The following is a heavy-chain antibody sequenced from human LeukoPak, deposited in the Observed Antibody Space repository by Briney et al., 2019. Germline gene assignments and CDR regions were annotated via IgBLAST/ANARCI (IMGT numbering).Heavy chain of an antibody. Sequence: GRSLRLSCAASGFTFDDYAMHWVRQAPGKGLEWVSGINWNSGRMAYADSVKGRFTISRDNAKNSLYLQMTSLRPEDTALYYCIKNFYYGSGSYYEWGNDAFDIWGQGTLVTVSS. CDR2: INWNSGRM. CDR1: GFTFDDYA. J-gene: IGHJ3*02. V-gene: IGHV3-9*01. D-gene: IGHD3-10*01. CDR3: IKNFYYGSGSYYEWGNDAFDI.